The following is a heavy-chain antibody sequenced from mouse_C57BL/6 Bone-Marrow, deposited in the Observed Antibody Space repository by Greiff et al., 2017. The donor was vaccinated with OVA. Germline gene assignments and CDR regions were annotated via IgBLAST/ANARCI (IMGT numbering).Heavy chain of an antibody. D-gene: IGHD2-1*01. CDR1: GFTFSNYW. V-gene: IGHV6-3*01. CDR3: TGGWYGDY. J-gene: IGHJ2*01. CDR2: IRLKSDNYAT. Sequence: EVKLMESGGGLVQPGGSMKLSCVASGFTFSNYWMTWVRQSPEKGLEWVAQIRLKSDNYATHYAETVKGRFTISRDDSKSSVYLQMNNLRAEDTGIYYCTGGWYGDYWGQGTTLTVSS.